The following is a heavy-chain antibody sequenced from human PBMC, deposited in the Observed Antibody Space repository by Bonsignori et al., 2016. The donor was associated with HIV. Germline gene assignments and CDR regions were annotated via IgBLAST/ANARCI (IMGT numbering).Heavy chain of an antibody. D-gene: IGHD1-26*01. CDR3: AKDSWGSRRHWFDP. CDR2: IQYDGSNK. Sequence: GGSLRLSCAASGFNFIAYGMHWVRQAPGKGLEWVAFIQYDGSNKYYGDSVRGRFTISRDNSNNTLYLQMNSLRVEDTAVYYCAKDSWGSRRHWFDPWGQGTLVTVSS. V-gene: IGHV3-30*02. CDR1: GFNFIAYG. J-gene: IGHJ5*02.